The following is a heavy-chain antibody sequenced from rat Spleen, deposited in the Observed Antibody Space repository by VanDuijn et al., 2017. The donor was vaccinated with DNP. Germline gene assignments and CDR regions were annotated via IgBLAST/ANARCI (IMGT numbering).Heavy chain of an antibody. CDR2: ISYSGST. CDR3: ARWTRYFDY. Sequence: EVQLQESGSGLVKPSQSLSLTCSVTGYSITFNYWCWIRKFPGNKMEYIGHISYSGSTNYNPSLKSRISITRDTSKNHFFLHLNSVTTEDTATYYCARWTRYFDYWGQGVMVTVSS. V-gene: IGHV3-1*01. CDR1: GYSITFNY. D-gene: IGHD1-7*01. J-gene: IGHJ2*01.